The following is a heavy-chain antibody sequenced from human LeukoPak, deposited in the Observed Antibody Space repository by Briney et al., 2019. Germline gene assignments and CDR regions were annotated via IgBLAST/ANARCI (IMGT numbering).Heavy chain of an antibody. CDR3: VRAPWDAAAQFQH. Sequence: SETLSLTCTVSGGSISSYYWSWIRQPPGKGLEWIGYIHNSGNTNYDPSLKSRVTIAVDTSKNQFSLKLTSVTAADTAVYYCVRAPWDAAAQFQHWGQGTLVTVSS. D-gene: IGHD6-13*01. V-gene: IGHV4-59*01. J-gene: IGHJ1*01. CDR2: IHNSGNT. CDR1: GGSISSYY.